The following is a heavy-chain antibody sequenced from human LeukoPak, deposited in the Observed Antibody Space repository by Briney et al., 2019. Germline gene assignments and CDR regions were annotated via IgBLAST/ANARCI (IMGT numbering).Heavy chain of an antibody. CDR2: ISGSGGST. Sequence: GGSLRLSCAASGFTFSSYAMSWVRQAPGKGLEWVSAISGSGGSTYYADSVKGRFTISRDNSKNTLYLQMNSLRAEDTAVYYCAKVGDWSVYPNLDYWGQGTLVTVSS. J-gene: IGHJ4*02. D-gene: IGHD3-3*01. V-gene: IGHV3-23*01. CDR3: AKVGDWSVYPNLDY. CDR1: GFTFSSYA.